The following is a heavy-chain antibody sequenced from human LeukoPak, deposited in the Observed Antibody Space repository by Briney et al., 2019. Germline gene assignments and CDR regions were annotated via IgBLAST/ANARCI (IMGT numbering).Heavy chain of an antibody. Sequence: GGSLRLSCAASGFTFSSYSMNWVHQAPGQGLEWVSSISSSSSYIYYADSVKGRFTISRDNAKNSLYLQMNSLRAEDTAVYYCANNVDTRQDYYYGMDVWGQGTTVTVSS. D-gene: IGHD5-18*01. V-gene: IGHV3-21*01. CDR1: GFTFSSYS. CDR2: ISSSSSYI. CDR3: ANNVDTRQDYYYGMDV. J-gene: IGHJ6*02.